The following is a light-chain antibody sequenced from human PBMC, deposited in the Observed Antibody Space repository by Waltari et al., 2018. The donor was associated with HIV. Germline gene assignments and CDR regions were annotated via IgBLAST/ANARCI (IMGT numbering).Light chain of an antibody. CDR2: DSH. Sequence: QSVLTQPPSVSATPGQKVTISCSGSSSNIGNNYVSWYQQLPGTAPKLRIDDSHKRPSGIPDRFSGSKSGTSATLGITGLQTGDEADYYCGTWDNSLSAAVFGGGTRLTVL. V-gene: IGLV1-51*01. CDR3: GTWDNSLSAAV. J-gene: IGLJ2*01. CDR1: SSNIGNNY.